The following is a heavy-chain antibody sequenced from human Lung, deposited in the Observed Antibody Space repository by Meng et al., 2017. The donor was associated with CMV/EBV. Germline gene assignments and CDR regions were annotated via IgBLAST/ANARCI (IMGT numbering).Heavy chain of an antibody. V-gene: IGHV1-2*02. CDR2: INPNSGGT. D-gene: IGHD2-2*01. CDR3: AGGPRSSTSLGY. Sequence: ASVXVSXKASGYTFTGYYMHWVRQAPGQGLEWMGWINPNSGGTNYAQKFQGRVTMTRDTSISTAYMELSRLRSDDTAVNYCAGGPRSSTSLGYWGQGTLVTVSS. J-gene: IGHJ4*02. CDR1: GYTFTGYY.